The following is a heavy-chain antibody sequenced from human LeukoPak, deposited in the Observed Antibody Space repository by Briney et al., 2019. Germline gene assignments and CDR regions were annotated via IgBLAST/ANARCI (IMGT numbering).Heavy chain of an antibody. D-gene: IGHD6-13*01. CDR1: GFTFSSYG. Sequence: GRSLRLSCAASGFTFSSYGMHRVRQAPGKGLEWVAVISYDGSNKYYADSVKGRFTISRDNSKNTLYLQMNSLRAEDTAVYYCAKVGQQLVLDYWGQGTLVTVSS. CDR3: AKVGQQLVLDY. V-gene: IGHV3-30*18. J-gene: IGHJ4*02. CDR2: ISYDGSNK.